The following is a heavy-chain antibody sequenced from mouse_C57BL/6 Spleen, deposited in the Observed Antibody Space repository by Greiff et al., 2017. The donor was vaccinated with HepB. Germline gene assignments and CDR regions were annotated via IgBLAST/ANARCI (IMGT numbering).Heavy chain of an antibody. CDR3: ALDSSGSGFAY. V-gene: IGHV1-69*01. J-gene: IGHJ3*01. CDR2: IDPSDSYT. Sequence: VKLQQPGAELVMPGASVKLSCKASGYTFTSYWMHWVKQRPGQGLEWIGEIDPSDSYTNYNQKFKGKSTLTVDKSSSTAYMQLSSLTSEDSAVYYCALDSSGSGFAYWGQGTLVTVSA. D-gene: IGHD3-2*02. CDR1: GYTFTSYW.